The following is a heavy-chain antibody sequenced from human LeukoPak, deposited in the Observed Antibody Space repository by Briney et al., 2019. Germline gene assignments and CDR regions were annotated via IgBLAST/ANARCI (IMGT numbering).Heavy chain of an antibody. J-gene: IGHJ6*02. CDR1: GFTFNIFW. Sequence: GGSLRLSCAASGFTFNIFWMHWVRQVPGKGLVWVSHINSYGSTSSYADSVKGRFTISRGNAKNTLFLQMNSLRAEDTAVYYCARDYHYGLDVWGQGTPVTVSS. CDR2: INSYGSTS. V-gene: IGHV3-74*01. CDR3: ARDYHYGLDV.